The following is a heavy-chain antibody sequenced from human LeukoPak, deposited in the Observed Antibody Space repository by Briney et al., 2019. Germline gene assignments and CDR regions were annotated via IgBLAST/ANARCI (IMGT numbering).Heavy chain of an antibody. CDR3: AKDRSSIAVAGNYFQH. J-gene: IGHJ1*01. D-gene: IGHD6-19*01. V-gene: IGHV3-9*01. CDR2: ISWNSGSI. Sequence: GGSLTLSCAASGFTLDDYAMHWVRQAPGKGLEWVSGISWNSGSIGYADSVKGRFTISRDNAKNSLYLQMNSLRAEDTALYYCAKDRSSIAVAGNYFQHWGQGTLVTVSS. CDR1: GFTLDDYA.